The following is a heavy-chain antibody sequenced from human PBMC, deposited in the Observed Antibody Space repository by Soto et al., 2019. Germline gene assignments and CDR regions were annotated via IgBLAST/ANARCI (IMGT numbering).Heavy chain of an antibody. J-gene: IGHJ4*02. V-gene: IGHV3-30*18. CDR2: ISYDGSNK. Sequence: GGYLRLSCAASGFTFSSYGMHWVRQAPGKGLEWVAVISYDGSNKYYADSVKGRFTISRDNSKNTLYLQMNSLRAEDTAVYYCVKDLIAAAGKGYWGQGTLVTVSS. CDR1: GFTFSSYG. D-gene: IGHD6-13*01. CDR3: VKDLIAAAGKGY.